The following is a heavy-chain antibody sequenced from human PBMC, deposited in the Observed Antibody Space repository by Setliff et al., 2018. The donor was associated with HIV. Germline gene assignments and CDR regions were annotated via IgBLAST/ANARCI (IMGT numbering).Heavy chain of an antibody. V-gene: IGHV4-4*02. D-gene: IGHD1-26*01. J-gene: IGHJ4*02. CDR3: ARVPHRVVGTTTLLYHFDY. Sequence: SETLSLTCAVSGGSISSSNWWSWVRQPPGKGLEWLGDIFDSGSTNYNPSLKSRVTISVDTTTNQVSLQVNSVTAVDTAVYYCARVPHRVVGTTTLLYHFDYWGLGTLVTVSS. CDR2: IFDSGST. CDR1: GGSISSSNW.